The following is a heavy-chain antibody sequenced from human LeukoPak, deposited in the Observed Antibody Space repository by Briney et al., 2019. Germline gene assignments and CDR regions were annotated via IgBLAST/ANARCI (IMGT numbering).Heavy chain of an antibody. J-gene: IGHJ2*01. CDR2: ISGSGGST. CDR3: AKDMGQWLVGFDWYLDL. D-gene: IGHD6-19*01. CDR1: GFTFTTYA. V-gene: IGHV3-23*01. Sequence: AGGSLRLSCAVSGFTFTTYAMSWVRQAPGKGLEWVSAISGSGGSTYYADSVKGRFTISKDTSENSLFLQMDSLRVEDTAVYYCAKDMGQWLVGFDWYLDLWGRGTLVTVSA.